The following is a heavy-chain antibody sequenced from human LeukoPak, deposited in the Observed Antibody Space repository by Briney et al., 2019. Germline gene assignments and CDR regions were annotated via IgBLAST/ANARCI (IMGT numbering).Heavy chain of an antibody. J-gene: IGHJ4*02. CDR1: GGSISSGGYY. V-gene: IGHV4-31*03. D-gene: IGHD6-19*01. CDR2: IYYSGST. CDR3: ARGISSGWSRAVGY. Sequence: SQTLSLTCTVSGGSISSGGYYWSWIRQHSGKGLEWIGYIYYSGSTNYNPSLKSRVTISVDTSKNQFSLKLSSVTAADTAVYYCARGISSGWSRAVGYWGQGTLVTVSS.